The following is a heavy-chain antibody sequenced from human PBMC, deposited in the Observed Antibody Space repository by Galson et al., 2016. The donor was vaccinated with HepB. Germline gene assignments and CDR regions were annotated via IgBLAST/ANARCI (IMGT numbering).Heavy chain of an antibody. CDR1: GFTFSSYG. Sequence: SLRLSCAASGFTFSSYGMHWVRQAPGEGLEWVTVISYDGSNKYYADSVKGRFTISRDNSKNTLYLQMTSLRAEETAVYYCSKDGSSGWPFDYWGQGTLVTVSS. J-gene: IGHJ4*02. CDR2: ISYDGSNK. D-gene: IGHD6-19*01. V-gene: IGHV3-30*18. CDR3: SKDGSSGWPFDY.